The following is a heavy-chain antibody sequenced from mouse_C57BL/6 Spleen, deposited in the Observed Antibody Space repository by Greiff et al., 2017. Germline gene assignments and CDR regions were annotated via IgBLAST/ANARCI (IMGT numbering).Heavy chain of an antibody. CDR1: GYTFTSYW. Sequence: VQLQQPGTELVKPGASVKLSCKASGYTFTSYWMHWVKQRPGQGLEWIGNINPSNGGTNYNEQFKSKATLTVDKSTSPAYMQLSSLTSEDSAVYYCARKLFITTNDAMDYWGQGTSVTVSS. CDR3: ARKLFITTNDAMDY. J-gene: IGHJ4*01. CDR2: INPSNGGT. V-gene: IGHV1-53*01. D-gene: IGHD1-1*01.